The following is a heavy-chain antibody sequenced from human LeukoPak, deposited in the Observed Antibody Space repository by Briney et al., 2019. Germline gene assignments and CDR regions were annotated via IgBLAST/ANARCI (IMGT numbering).Heavy chain of an antibody. CDR1: GGSISSSSYY. CDR3: ARAGVYYAAGSYLGY. V-gene: IGHV4-39*07. CDR2: IYYSGST. D-gene: IGHD3-10*01. Sequence: SETLSLTCTVSGGSISSSSYYWGWIRQPPGKGLEWIGNIYYSGSTYYNPSLKSRVTISVDTSKNQFSLKLTSVTAADTAVYYCARAGVYYAAGSYLGYWGQGTLVTVSS. J-gene: IGHJ4*02.